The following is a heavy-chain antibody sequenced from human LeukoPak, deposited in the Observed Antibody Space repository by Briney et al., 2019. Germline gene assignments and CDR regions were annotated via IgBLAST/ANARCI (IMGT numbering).Heavy chain of an antibody. CDR1: GYTFTSYA. J-gene: IGHJ6*02. CDR3: ARYYDSSGYNPDYYYYGMDV. V-gene: IGHV1-69*13. D-gene: IGHD3-22*01. CDR2: IIPIFGTA. Sequence: SVKVSCKASGYTFTSYAISWVRQAPGQGLEWMGGIIPIFGTANYAQKFQGRVTITADESTSTAYMELSSLRSEDTAVYYCARYYDSSGYNPDYYYYGMDVWGQGTTVTVSS.